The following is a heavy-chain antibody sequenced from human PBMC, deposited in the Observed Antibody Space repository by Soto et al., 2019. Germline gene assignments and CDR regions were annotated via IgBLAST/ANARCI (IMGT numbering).Heavy chain of an antibody. V-gene: IGHV4-61*01. CDR1: GGSVSSGSYS. Sequence: PSETLSLTCTVSGGSVSSGSYSWSWIRQPPGKGLEWIGHNYYSGSTKYNPSLKSRVTISIDTSKNQFSLKLSSVTAADTAVYYCARVIRSFTFFGVVTVGFDYCGEGTLVTVSS. D-gene: IGHD3-3*01. J-gene: IGHJ4*02. CDR3: ARVIRSFTFFGVVTVGFDY. CDR2: NYYSGST.